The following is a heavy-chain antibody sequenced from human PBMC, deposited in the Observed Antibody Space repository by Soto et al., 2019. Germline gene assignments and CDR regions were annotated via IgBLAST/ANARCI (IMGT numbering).Heavy chain of an antibody. V-gene: IGHV4-34*01. J-gene: IGHJ3*02. D-gene: IGHD3-16*02. CDR1: GGSFSGYY. CDR3: ARGPGGVIVNGARGMPHSDAFDI. Sequence: ETLSLTCAVYGGSFSGYYWSWIRQPPGKGLEWIGEINHSGSTNYNPSLKSRVTISVDTSKNQFSLKLSSVTAADTAVYYCARGPGGVIVNGARGMPHSDAFDIWGQGTMVTVSS. CDR2: INHSGST.